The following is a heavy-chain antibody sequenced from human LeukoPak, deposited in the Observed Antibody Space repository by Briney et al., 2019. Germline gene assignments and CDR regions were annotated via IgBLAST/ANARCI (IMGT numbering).Heavy chain of an antibody. Sequence: GRSLRLSCAASGFTFNTYPMYWVRQAPGKGLEWVALISNDGNNKHYADSVKGRFTVSRDNSNNALSLQMNGLRTEDTAVYYCARPDDSESYYRANHYWGRGTLVTVSS. CDR3: ARPDDSESYYRANHY. D-gene: IGHD3-10*01. J-gene: IGHJ4*02. CDR2: ISNDGNNK. CDR1: GFTFNTYP. V-gene: IGHV3-30*04.